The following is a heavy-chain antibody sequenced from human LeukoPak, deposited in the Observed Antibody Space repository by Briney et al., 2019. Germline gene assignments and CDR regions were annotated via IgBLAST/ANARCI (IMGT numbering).Heavy chain of an antibody. V-gene: IGHV4-34*01. CDR2: INHSGST. CDR1: GGSFSGYY. CDR3: ARDRSTSSGSYYHLFDY. D-gene: IGHD3-10*01. Sequence: SETLSLTCAVYGGSFSGYYWSWIRQPPGKGLEWIGEINHSGSTNYNPSFKSRVTMSVDTSKNQFSLKLSSVTAADTAVYYCARDRSTSSGSYYHLFDYWGQGTLVTVSS. J-gene: IGHJ4*02.